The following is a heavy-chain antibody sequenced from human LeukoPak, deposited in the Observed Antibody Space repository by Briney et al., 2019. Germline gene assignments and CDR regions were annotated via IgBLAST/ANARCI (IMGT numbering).Heavy chain of an antibody. CDR2: IYYSGST. V-gene: IGHV4-39*01. CDR3: SGAAAAYVGYY. D-gene: IGHD6-13*01. Sequence: SETLSLTCTVSGGSISSSSYYWGWICQPPGKGLEWIGSIYYSGSTYYNPSLKSRVTISVDTSKNQFSLKLSSVTAADTAVYYCSGAAAAYVGYYWGQGTLVTVSS. J-gene: IGHJ4*02. CDR1: GGSISSSSYY.